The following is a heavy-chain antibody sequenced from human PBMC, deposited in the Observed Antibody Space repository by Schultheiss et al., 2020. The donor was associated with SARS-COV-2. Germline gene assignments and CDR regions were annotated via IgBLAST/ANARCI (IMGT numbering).Heavy chain of an antibody. D-gene: IGHD2-2*01. Sequence: SETLSLTCTVSGGSISSYYWSWIRQPPGKGLEWIGYIYYSGSTNYNPSLKSRVTISVDTSKNQFSLMLSSVTAADTAVYYCARLLPLVGYPNWFDPWGQGTLVTVSS. CDR1: GGSISSYY. CDR2: IYYSGST. J-gene: IGHJ5*02. V-gene: IGHV4-59*08. CDR3: ARLLPLVGYPNWFDP.